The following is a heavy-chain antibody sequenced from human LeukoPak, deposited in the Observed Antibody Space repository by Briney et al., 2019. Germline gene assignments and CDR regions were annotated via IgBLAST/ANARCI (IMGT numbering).Heavy chain of an antibody. V-gene: IGHV1-69*05. Sequence: SVKVSCKASGGTFSSSAISWVRQAPGQGLEWMGGIIPIFGTANYAQKFQGRVTITTDESTSTAYMGRSSLRPDHTAVYYCAREHGRYYVSGSYFDYWGQGTLITVSS. CDR2: IIPIFGTA. D-gene: IGHD3-10*01. CDR3: AREHGRYYVSGSYFDY. CDR1: GGTFSSSA. J-gene: IGHJ4*02.